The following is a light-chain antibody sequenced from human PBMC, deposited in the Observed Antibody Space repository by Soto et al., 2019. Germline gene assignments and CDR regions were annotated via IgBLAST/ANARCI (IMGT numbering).Light chain of an antibody. Sequence: QSVLTQPRSVSGSPGQSVTISCTGTSSDVDGYNYVSWYQQHPGKAPKLMIYDVSERPSGVPDHFSGSKSGSTASLTVSGLQADDEADYYCSSYAGSNVLYVFGTGTKVTVL. CDR1: SSDVDGYNY. CDR3: SSYAGSNVLYV. V-gene: IGLV2-11*01. CDR2: DVS. J-gene: IGLJ1*01.